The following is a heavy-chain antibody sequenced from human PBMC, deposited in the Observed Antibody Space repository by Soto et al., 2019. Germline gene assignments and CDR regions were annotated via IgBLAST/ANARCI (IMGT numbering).Heavy chain of an antibody. V-gene: IGHV3-30*01. J-gene: IGHJ5*01. CDR1: GFTVSINA. Sequence: PGGSLRLTCVDSGFTVSINAIHRVRQAPGKGLEWVAFISYDSSEIFYADSVKGRFTISRDNPENTLFLHMNSPRADDTAVYYCAIARGAYSSLDPWGQGILVTVSS. CDR2: ISYDSSEI. D-gene: IGHD2-15*01. CDR3: AIARGAYSSLDP.